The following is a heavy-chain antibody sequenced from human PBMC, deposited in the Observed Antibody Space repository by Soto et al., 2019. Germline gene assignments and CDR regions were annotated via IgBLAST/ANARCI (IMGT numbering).Heavy chain of an antibody. CDR3: ARDAILYSDYCGLDV. V-gene: IGHV6-1*01. J-gene: IGHJ6*02. Sequence: SQTLSLTWVISGDRVSSNSAAWNWIRQSPSRGLEWLGRTYYRSKWYTDYAVSVKSRITINPDTSKNQFSLQLKSVTPEDTPVYYCARDAILYSDYCGLDVWGQRTTVTVSS. D-gene: IGHD3-10*02. CDR1: GDRVSSNSAA. CDR2: TYYRSKWYT.